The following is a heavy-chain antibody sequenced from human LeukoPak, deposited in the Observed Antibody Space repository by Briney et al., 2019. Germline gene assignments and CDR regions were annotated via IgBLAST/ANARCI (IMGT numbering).Heavy chain of an antibody. CDR3: ARDNEGSVDY. V-gene: IGHV3-74*01. J-gene: IGHJ4*02. D-gene: IGHD2-8*01. CDR2: IQSDGTVS. CDR1: GFTFKNYW. Sequence: PGGSLRLSWAASGFTFKNYWMHWVRQTPGKGLVSVSLIQSDGTVSFYADSVKGRFTVSRDNTKDTLYLQMNSLRAEDTAVYFCARDNEGSVDYWAREPWSPSPQ.